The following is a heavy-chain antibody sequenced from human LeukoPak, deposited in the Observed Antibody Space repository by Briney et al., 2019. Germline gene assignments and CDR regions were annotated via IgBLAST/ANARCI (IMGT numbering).Heavy chain of an antibody. Sequence: PGGSLRLSCAASGFTFSSYAMSWVRQAPGKGPEWVSAISGSGGSTYYADSVKGRFTISGDNSKNTLYLQMNSLRAEDTAVYYCAKDLYSGSYYAWYFDLWDRGTLVTVSS. D-gene: IGHD1-26*01. V-gene: IGHV3-23*01. CDR3: AKDLYSGSYYAWYFDL. J-gene: IGHJ2*01. CDR1: GFTFSSYA. CDR2: ISGSGGST.